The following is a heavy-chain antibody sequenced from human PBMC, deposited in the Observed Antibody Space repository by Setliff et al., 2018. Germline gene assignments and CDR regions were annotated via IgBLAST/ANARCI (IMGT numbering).Heavy chain of an antibody. CDR1: GFTFSSYA. D-gene: IGHD3-10*01. V-gene: IGHV3-23*01. Sequence: PGGSLRLSCAASGFTFSSYAITWVRQAPGKGLELVSMIRGSAQTTYYADSVKGRFTISRDNSKNTLYLQMNSLRAEDTAVYYCARDDSGSHSYWGQGTLVTVSS. CDR3: ARDDSGSHSY. J-gene: IGHJ4*02. CDR2: IRGSAQTT.